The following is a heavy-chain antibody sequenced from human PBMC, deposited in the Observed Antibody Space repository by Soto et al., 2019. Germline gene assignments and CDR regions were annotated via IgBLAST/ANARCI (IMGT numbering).Heavy chain of an antibody. V-gene: IGHV5-51*01. J-gene: IGHJ6*02. D-gene: IGHD6-19*01. CDR1: GYSFTNYW. CDR3: ARHQRGSGWYGSVGYYGMDV. CDR2: IYPEDSET. Sequence: PGESLKISCKGSGYSFTNYWIGWVRQMPGKDLEWIGIIYPEDSETRYSPSFQGLVTISVDKSISTAYLQWNSLQASDTAMYYCARHQRGSGWYGSVGYYGMDVWGQGTTVTISS.